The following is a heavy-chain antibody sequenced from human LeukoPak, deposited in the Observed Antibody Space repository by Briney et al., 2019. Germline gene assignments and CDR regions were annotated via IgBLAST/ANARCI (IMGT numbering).Heavy chain of an antibody. CDR2: IYYSGST. V-gene: IGHV4-31*03. CDR3: AAFWSGYSRVYYFDY. Sequence: SETLSLTCTVSHGSISSGGYYWSWIRQHPGKCLEWIGYIYYSGSTYYNPSLKSRVTISVDTSKNQFSLKLSSVTAADTAVYYCAAFWSGYSRVYYFDYWGQGTLVTVSS. CDR1: HGSISSGGYY. D-gene: IGHD3-3*01. J-gene: IGHJ4*02.